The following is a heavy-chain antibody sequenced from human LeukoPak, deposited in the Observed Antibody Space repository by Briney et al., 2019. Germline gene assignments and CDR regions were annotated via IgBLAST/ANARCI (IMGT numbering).Heavy chain of an antibody. CDR2: LHHTGRN. J-gene: IGHJ3*02. D-gene: IGHD2-21*02. CDR3: VTEMTASAAFDI. V-gene: IGHV4-39*01. CDR1: GDSLTSSSHY. Sequence: SSETLSLTCAVSGDSLTSSSHYWGWIRQPPGKRLQWVASLHHTGRNYSNAALKSRVSISMDTAKSQFFLKVNSVTAADSGVYYCVTEMTASAAFDIWGQGTMVAVSS.